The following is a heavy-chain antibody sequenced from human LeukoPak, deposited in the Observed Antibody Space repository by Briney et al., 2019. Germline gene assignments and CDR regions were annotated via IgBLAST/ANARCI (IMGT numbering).Heavy chain of an antibody. Sequence: GGSLRLSCAASGFTVSSNYMSWVRQAPGKGLEWVSVIYSGGSTYYADSMTGRFTISRDNSKNTLYLQMNSLRAEDTAVYYCVCIKGARGGRWGQGTLVTVSS. J-gene: IGHJ4*02. CDR2: IYSGGST. CDR1: GFTVSSNY. D-gene: IGHD1-26*01. V-gene: IGHV3-66*01. CDR3: VCIKGARGGR.